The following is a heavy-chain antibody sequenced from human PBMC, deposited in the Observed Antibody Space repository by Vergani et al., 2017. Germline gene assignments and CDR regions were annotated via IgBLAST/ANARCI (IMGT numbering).Heavy chain of an antibody. V-gene: IGHV3-30-3*01. J-gene: IGHJ4*02. CDR3: ARDVHDYGDYGGYFDY. D-gene: IGHD4-17*01. Sequence: QVQLVESGGGVVQPGRSLRLSCAASGFTFSSYAMHWVRQAPGKGLEWVAVISYDGSNKYYADSVKGRFTISRDNSKNTLYLQMNRLRAEDTAVYYCARDVHDYGDYGGYFDYWGQGTLVTVSS. CDR1: GFTFSSYA. CDR2: ISYDGSNK.